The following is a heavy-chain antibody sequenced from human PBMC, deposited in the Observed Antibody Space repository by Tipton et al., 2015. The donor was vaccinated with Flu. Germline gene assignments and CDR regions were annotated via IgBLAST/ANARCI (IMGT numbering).Heavy chain of an antibody. D-gene: IGHD3-10*01. CDR1: GASISSESYY. CDR2: IYHSGST. J-gene: IGHJ3*02. CDR3: ARVGAVTMVRGLAFDAFDI. Sequence: LRLSCTVSGASISSESYYWGWIRQPPGKGLEWIGNIYHSGSTNYNPSLKSRVTISLDKSKNQFSLNLSSVTAADTAVYYCARVGAVTMVRGLAFDAFDIWGLGTMVAVPS. V-gene: IGHV4-39*07.